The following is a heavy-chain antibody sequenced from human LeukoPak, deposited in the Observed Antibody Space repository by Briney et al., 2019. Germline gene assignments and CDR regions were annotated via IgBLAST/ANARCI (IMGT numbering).Heavy chain of an antibody. Sequence: PGGSLRLSCAASGFTFSDYYMSWIRQAPGKGLEWVSYISSSDGTTYYADSVKGRFTISRDNSKNTLYLQMNSLRAEDTAVYYCAKDWSSSSWYAYFQHWGQGTLVTVSS. J-gene: IGHJ1*01. D-gene: IGHD6-13*01. CDR3: AKDWSSSSWYAYFQH. CDR1: GFTFSDYY. CDR2: ISSSDGTT. V-gene: IGHV3-11*04.